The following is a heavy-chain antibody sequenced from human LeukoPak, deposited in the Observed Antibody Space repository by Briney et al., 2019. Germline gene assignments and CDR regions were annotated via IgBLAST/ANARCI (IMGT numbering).Heavy chain of an antibody. Sequence: QPGGSLRLSCAASGFTFSNSWMHWIRQVPGKGLVWVSHIKYDGSATNYADSVKGRFTISRDNAKNTLYLQMNSLRAEDTAVYYCVSGSLQSGYNFDYWGQGALVTVSS. V-gene: IGHV3-74*01. CDR3: VSGSLQSGYNFDY. CDR1: GFTFSNSW. CDR2: IKYDGSAT. J-gene: IGHJ4*02. D-gene: IGHD3-3*01.